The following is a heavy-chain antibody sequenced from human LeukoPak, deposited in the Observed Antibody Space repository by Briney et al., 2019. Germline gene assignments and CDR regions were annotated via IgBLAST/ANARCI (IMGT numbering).Heavy chain of an antibody. D-gene: IGHD3-10*01. V-gene: IGHV1-8*01. CDR1: GYTFTSYD. Sequence: GASVKVSCKASGYTFTSYDINWVRQATGQGLEWMGWMNPNSGNTGYAQKFQGRVTMTRNTSISTAYMELSSLRSEDTAVYYCARGVPYGSGSYYAYWFDPWGQGTRVTVSS. J-gene: IGHJ5*02. CDR2: MNPNSGNT. CDR3: ARGVPYGSGSYYAYWFDP.